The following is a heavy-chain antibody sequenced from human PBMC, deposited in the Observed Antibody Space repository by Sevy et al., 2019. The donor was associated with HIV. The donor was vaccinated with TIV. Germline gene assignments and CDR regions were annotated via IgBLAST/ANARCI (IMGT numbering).Heavy chain of an antibody. Sequence: GRSLRLSCTASGFTFGDYAMSWVRQAPGKGLEWVGFIRSKAYGGTTEYAASVKGRFTISRDDSKSIAYLQMNSLKTEDTAVYYCTRDGSSSAYYYYGMDVWGQGTTVTVSS. V-gene: IGHV3-49*04. CDR3: TRDGSSSAYYYYGMDV. J-gene: IGHJ6*02. CDR1: GFTFGDYA. D-gene: IGHD6-6*01. CDR2: IRSKAYGGTT.